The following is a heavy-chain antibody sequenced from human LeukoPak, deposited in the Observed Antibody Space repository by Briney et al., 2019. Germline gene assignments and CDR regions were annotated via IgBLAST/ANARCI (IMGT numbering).Heavy chain of an antibody. CDR3: ASNRLSGYDPSPFDY. D-gene: IGHD3-16*01. V-gene: IGHV3-30*03. J-gene: IGHJ4*02. CDR2: ISYDGSNK. Sequence: GGSLRLSCAASGFTFITYGMHWVRQAPGKGLEWVAVISYDGSNKYYADSVKGRFTISRDNSKNTLYLQMNNLKAEDTAVYYCASNRLSGYDPSPFDYWGQGTLVTVSS. CDR1: GFTFITYG.